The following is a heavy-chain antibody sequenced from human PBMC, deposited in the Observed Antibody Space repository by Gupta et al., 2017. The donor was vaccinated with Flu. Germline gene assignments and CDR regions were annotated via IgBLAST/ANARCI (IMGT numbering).Heavy chain of an antibody. CDR1: GFTFSNYE. CDR2: ISGGGSGI. V-gene: IGHV3-48*03. Sequence: EVQLVESGGGLVQPGGSLRLPCAASGFTFSNYEMNWVRQAPGKGLEWVSYISGGGSGIYYAESVKGRFTVSRDNAKRSLYLQMNSLRAEDTGVYYCTLRPPSYYSGMDVWGQGTTVTVSS. CDR3: TLRPPSYYSGMDV. J-gene: IGHJ6*02.